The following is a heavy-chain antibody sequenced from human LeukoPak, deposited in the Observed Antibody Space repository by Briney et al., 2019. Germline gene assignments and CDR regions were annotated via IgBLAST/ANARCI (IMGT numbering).Heavy chain of an antibody. CDR1: GFIFSTYE. J-gene: IGHJ4*02. Sequence: PGGSLRLSCAASGFIFSTYEMNWVRQAPGKGLEWVSYISSSDKTIYYADSVKGRFTISRDNANNSLYLQMNSLRAEDTAIYYCTRLLSQSLSDYWGQGTLVTVSS. CDR3: TRLLSQSLSDY. CDR2: ISSSDKTI. V-gene: IGHV3-48*03. D-gene: IGHD6-19*01.